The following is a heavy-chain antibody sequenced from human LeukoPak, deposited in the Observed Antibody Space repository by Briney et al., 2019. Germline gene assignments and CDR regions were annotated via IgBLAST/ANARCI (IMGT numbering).Heavy chain of an antibody. CDR3: ARGPPITVVGIVMHNWFDP. V-gene: IGHV1-69*13. D-gene: IGHD3-3*01. CDR1: GGTFNNFA. J-gene: IGHJ5*02. Sequence: SVRVSCKAPGGTFNNFAINWVRQVPGERPEWMGRIIPLFGKPEYAQKFQGRVDITADQSTDTVYMEISSLTSEDTAVYYCARGPPITVVGIVMHNWFDPWGQGTLVAVSS. CDR2: IIPLFGKP.